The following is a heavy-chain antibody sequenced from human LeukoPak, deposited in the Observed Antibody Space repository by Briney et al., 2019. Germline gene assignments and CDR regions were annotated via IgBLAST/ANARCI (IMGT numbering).Heavy chain of an antibody. V-gene: IGHV4-59*08. D-gene: IGHD6-19*01. Sequence: SETLSLTCTVSGGSISSYFWSWVRQPPGKGLEWIGYIYYSGSTNYNPSLKSRVTMSVDTSKNQFSLKLSSVTAADTAVYYCARIDRAVAGTIDYWGQGTLVTVSS. CDR3: ARIDRAVAGTIDY. CDR1: GGSISSYF. J-gene: IGHJ4*02. CDR2: IYYSGST.